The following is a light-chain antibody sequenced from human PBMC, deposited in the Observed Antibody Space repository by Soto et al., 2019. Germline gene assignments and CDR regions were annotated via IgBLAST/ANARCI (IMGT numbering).Light chain of an antibody. CDR3: SAWDDSLNGHVV. CDR2: TNN. CDR1: SSNIGGNT. J-gene: IGLJ2*01. Sequence: QPVLTQPPSASGAPGQRVTISYSGSSSNIGGNTVNWYQQLPGTAPKLLIHTNNERPSGVPDRFSGSKSGTSASLAITGLQSEDEADYYCSAWDDSLNGHVVFGGGTKLTVL. V-gene: IGLV1-44*01.